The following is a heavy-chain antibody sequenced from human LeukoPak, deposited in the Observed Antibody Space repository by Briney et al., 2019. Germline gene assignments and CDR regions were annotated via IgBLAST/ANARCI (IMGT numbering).Heavy chain of an antibody. V-gene: IGHV1-2*04. Sequence: ASVKVSCKASGGVFTAYAISWVRQAPGQGLEWMGWINPNSGGTNYAQKFQGWVTMTRDTSISTAYMELSRLRSDDTAVYYCARGGPIAAAGTLSDYWGQGTLVTVSS. D-gene: IGHD6-13*01. J-gene: IGHJ4*02. CDR1: GGVFTAYA. CDR3: ARGGPIAAAGTLSDY. CDR2: INPNSGGT.